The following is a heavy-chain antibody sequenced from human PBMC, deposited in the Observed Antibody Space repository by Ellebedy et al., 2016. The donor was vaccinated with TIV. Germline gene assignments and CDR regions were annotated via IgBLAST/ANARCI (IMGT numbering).Heavy chain of an antibody. CDR2: IIPIFGTA. D-gene: IGHD6-13*01. J-gene: IGHJ4*02. Sequence: SVKVSXKASGGTFSSYAISWVRQAPGQGLEWMGGIIPIFGTANYAQKFQGRVTITADKSTSTAYMELSSLRSEDTAVYYCARGGQQLVLCYWGQGTLVTVSS. CDR3: ARGGQQLVLCY. V-gene: IGHV1-69*06. CDR1: GGTFSSYA.